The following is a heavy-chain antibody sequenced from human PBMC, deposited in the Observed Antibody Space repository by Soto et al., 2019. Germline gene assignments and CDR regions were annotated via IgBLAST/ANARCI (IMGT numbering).Heavy chain of an antibody. CDR2: IYHSGST. CDR3: SRRSDSSGWYVDD. J-gene: IGHJ4*02. V-gene: IGHV4-4*02. CDR1: GGSISSSNW. D-gene: IGHD6-19*01. Sequence: PSETLSFTCGVSGGSISSSNWWGWVREPPGKGLEWIGEIYHSGSTNYNPSLKSRVTISVDKSKNQFSLKLSSVTAADTAVYYCSRRSDSSGWYVDDWGQGTLVTVSS.